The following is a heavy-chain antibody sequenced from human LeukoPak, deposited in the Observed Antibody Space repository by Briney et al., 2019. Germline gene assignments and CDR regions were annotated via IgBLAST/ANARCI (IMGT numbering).Heavy chain of an antibody. V-gene: IGHV4-59*01. J-gene: IGHJ4*02. CDR3: ARERVEPTVTPPGVVDY. D-gene: IGHD4-17*01. CDR2: IYYSGST. CDR1: GGSISSYY. Sequence: SETLSLTCTVSGGSISSYYWSWIRQPPGKGLEWIGYIYYSGSTNYNPSLRSRVTISVDTSKNQFSLKLSSVTAADTAVYYCARERVEPTVTPPGVVDYWGQGTLVTVSS.